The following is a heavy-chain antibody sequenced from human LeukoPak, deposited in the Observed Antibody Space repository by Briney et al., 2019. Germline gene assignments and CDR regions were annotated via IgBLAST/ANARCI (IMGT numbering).Heavy chain of an antibody. CDR2: INHSGST. J-gene: IGHJ4*02. V-gene: IGHV4-34*01. Sequence: SETLCLTCAVYGGSFSGYYWSWIRQPPGKGLEWIGEINHSGSTNYNPSLKSRVTISVDTSKNQFSLKLSSVTAADTAVYYCARGLPSSSWYYFDYWGQGTLVTVSS. CDR3: ARGLPSSSWYYFDY. D-gene: IGHD6-13*01. CDR1: GGSFSGYY.